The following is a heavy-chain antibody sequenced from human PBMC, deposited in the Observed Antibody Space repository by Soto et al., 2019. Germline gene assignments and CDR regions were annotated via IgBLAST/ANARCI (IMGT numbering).Heavy chain of an antibody. J-gene: IGHJ2*01. V-gene: IGHV1-18*01. CDR3: ARCYCSVGSFFTCWHFDI. CDR2: ISIEKGDT. Sequence: QVQVVQSGAEVKKPGASVKVACKASGYSFDTFGMSWVRQAPGQGLEWMGWISIEKGDTNSAQKFQDRVTMTTDTSTSTAYMGLRRLTSDDTAVYYCARCYCSVGSFFTCWHFDIWGRGTLVTVSS. CDR1: GYSFDTFG. D-gene: IGHD2-15*01.